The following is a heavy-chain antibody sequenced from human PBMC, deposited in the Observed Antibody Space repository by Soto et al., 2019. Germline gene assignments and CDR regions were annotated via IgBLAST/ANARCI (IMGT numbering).Heavy chain of an antibody. CDR1: GITFTNAW. D-gene: IGHD4-17*01. J-gene: IGHJ4*02. CDR2: IKNKADGGTT. V-gene: IGHV3-15*01. Sequence: EVQLVESGGDLVKPGGCLRLSCAASGITFTNAWMRWVRQAPGKGLEWVGRIKNKADGGTTDYAAPVRGRFTISRDDSKNTLFLQMNSLETEDTAVYYCTTDPGDYEDFWGQGTLVTVSS. CDR3: TTDPGDYEDF.